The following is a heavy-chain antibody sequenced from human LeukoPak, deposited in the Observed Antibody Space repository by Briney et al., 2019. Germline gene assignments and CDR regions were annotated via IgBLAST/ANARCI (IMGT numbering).Heavy chain of an antibody. J-gene: IGHJ4*02. D-gene: IGHD3-10*01. V-gene: IGHV4-30-4*08. CDR3: ARDERIYGSGSYIGY. Sequence: SETLSLTCTVSGGSISSGDYYWSWIRQPPGKGLEWIGYIYYSGSTYYNPSLKSRVTISVDTSKNQFSLKLSSVTAADTAVYYCARDERIYGSGSYIGYWGQGTLVTVSS. CDR2: IYYSGST. CDR1: GGSISSGDYY.